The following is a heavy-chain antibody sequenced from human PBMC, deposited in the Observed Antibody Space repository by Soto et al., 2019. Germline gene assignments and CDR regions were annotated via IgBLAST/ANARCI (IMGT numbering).Heavy chain of an antibody. V-gene: IGHV1-69*02. J-gene: IGHJ3*02. Sequence: QVQLVQSGAEVKKPGSSVKVSCKASGGTFSTYTILWVRQAPGQGLEWMGRILPMLDITNSAQRXXGRXTITADKSTSTAYLELSSLRSEDTAVYYCTLGSWSAETFDIWGRGTMVTVSS. CDR1: GGTFSTYT. CDR2: ILPMLDIT. CDR3: TLGSWSAETFDI. D-gene: IGHD6-13*01.